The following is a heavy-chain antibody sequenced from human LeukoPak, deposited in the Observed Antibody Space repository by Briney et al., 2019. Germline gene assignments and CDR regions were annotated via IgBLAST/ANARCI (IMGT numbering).Heavy chain of an antibody. V-gene: IGHV1-69*04. CDR3: AREEAGPVSLLP. J-gene: IGHJ5*02. CDR1: GGTFSSYA. CDR2: IIPILGIA. D-gene: IGHD3-16*02. Sequence: SVTVSCKASGGTFSSYAISWVRQAPGQGLEWMGRIIPILGIANYAQKFQGRVTITADKSTSTAYMELSSLRSEDTAVYYCAREEAGPVSLLPWGQGTLVTVSS.